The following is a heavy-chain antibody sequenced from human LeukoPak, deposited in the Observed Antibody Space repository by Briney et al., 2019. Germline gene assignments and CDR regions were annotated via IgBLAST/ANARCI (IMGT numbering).Heavy chain of an antibody. Sequence: GGSLRLSCAASGFAVSSIYMSWVRQAPGKGLEWVSAISASGTYTHYADSVKGRFTMSRDNSKNTLYLQMNSLRAEDTAVYYCAKRSGSGSYYQQIFEYWGQGTLVTVSS. V-gene: IGHV3-23*01. J-gene: IGHJ4*02. CDR1: GFAVSSIY. CDR2: ISASGTYT. D-gene: IGHD3-10*01. CDR3: AKRSGSGSYYQQIFEY.